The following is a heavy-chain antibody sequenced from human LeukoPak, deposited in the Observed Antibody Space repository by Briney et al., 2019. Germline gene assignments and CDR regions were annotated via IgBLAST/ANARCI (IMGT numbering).Heavy chain of an antibody. Sequence: ASVKVSCKASGYTFTSYGISWVRQAPGQGLEWMGWISAYNGNTNYAQKFQGRVTITADESTSTAYMELSSLRSEDTAVYYCARLSGSGSSPFDYWGQGTLVTVSS. V-gene: IGHV1-18*01. CDR1: GYTFTSYG. CDR3: ARLSGSGSSPFDY. J-gene: IGHJ4*02. CDR2: ISAYNGNT. D-gene: IGHD3-10*01.